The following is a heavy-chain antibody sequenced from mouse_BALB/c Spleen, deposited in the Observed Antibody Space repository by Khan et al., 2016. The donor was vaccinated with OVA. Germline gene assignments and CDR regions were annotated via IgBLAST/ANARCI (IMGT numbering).Heavy chain of an antibody. V-gene: IGHV1-77*01. Sequence: QVRLQQSGAELARPGASVKLSCKASGYTFTDYNINWVKQRTGQGLEWIGEIYPGSNNTYYTEKFKGKATLTADKSSSTAYMQLSSLTSEDSAVYLCAREWGAWFPYWGQGTLVTVSA. CDR2: IYPGSNNT. CDR3: AREWGAWFPY. CDR1: GYTFTDYN. J-gene: IGHJ3*01.